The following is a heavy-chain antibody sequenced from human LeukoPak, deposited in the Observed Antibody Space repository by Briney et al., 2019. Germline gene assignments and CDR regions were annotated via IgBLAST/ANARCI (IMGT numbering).Heavy chain of an antibody. V-gene: IGHV1-69*13. CDR2: IIPIFGTA. Sequence: GASVTVSCKASGGTFSSYAISWVRQAPGQGLEWMGGIIPIFGTANYAQKFQGRVTITADESTSTAYMELSSLRSEDTAVYYCARDHALYCSSTSCYRYYYYGMDVWGKGTTVTVSS. D-gene: IGHD2-2*01. CDR3: ARDHALYCSSTSCYRYYYYGMDV. CDR1: GGTFSSYA. J-gene: IGHJ6*04.